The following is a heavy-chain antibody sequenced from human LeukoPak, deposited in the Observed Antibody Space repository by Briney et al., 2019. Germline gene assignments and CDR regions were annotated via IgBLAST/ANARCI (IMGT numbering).Heavy chain of an antibody. J-gene: IGHJ4*02. CDR2: ITGSGGSI. V-gene: IGHV3-23*01. CDR1: GFTFSSNA. Sequence: GGSLRLSCAASGFTFSSNAMSWVSQAPGKGLEWVSYITGSGGSILYADSVKGRFTVSRDNSKNTLYLQMNSLRAEDTAVYFCAKGLSIASSFFDYWGQGTLVTVSS. CDR3: AKGLSIASSFFDY. D-gene: IGHD3-3*02.